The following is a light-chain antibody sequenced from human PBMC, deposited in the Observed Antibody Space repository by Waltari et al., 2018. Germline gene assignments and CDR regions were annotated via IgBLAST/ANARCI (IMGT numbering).Light chain of an antibody. CDR2: DTS. CDR1: QTVDTY. J-gene: IGKJ4*01. V-gene: IGKV3-11*01. CDR3: QQRRGWPLT. Sequence: EIVLTQSPATLSLSPGERATLSCRASQTVDTYLAWYQQRPGQAPRLLIYDTSNRATGIPDRFSGSGSETDFTLTISSLEPEDFAVYYCQQRRGWPLTFGGGSKVEI.